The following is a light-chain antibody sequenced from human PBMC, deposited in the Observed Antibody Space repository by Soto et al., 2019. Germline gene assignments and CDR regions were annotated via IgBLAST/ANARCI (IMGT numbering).Light chain of an antibody. CDR3: QQYNGSQYP. J-gene: IGKJ2*01. V-gene: IGKV1-5*01. CDR2: DPS. Sequence: DIQMNQSPSPLSVSVGDRFTITCRARQTLSACLAWYQQTPGKAPQLLIYDPSRLESGVPSRFSGSGSGTEFKLPIICLQPADFASYYCQQYNGSQYPFGQETKLDIK. CDR1: QTLSAC.